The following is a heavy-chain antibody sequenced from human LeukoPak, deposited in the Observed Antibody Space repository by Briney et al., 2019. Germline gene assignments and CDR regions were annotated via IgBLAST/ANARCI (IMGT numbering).Heavy chain of an antibody. CDR1: GGSISSGGYY. V-gene: IGHV4-31*03. CDR2: IYYSGST. J-gene: IGHJ6*02. CDR3: ARDRSYCSSTSCYADYYYYGMDV. Sequence: TSETLSLTCTVSGGSISSGGYYRSWIRQHPGKGLEWIGYIYYSGSTYYNPSLKSRVTISVDTSKNQFSLKLSSVTAADTAVYYCARDRSYCSSTSCYADYYYYGMDVWGQGTTVTVSS. D-gene: IGHD2-2*01.